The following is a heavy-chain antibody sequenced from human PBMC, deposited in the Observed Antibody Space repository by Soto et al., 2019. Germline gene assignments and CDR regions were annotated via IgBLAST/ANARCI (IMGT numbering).Heavy chain of an antibody. Sequence: QVQLVESGGGVVQPGRSLRLSCAASGFTFSSYGMHWVRQAPGKGLEWVAVISYDGSNKYYADSVKGRFTISRDNSKNTLYLQMNSLRAEDTAVYYCAKDGEPSTTVIRYFDYWGQGTLVTVSS. CDR1: GFTFSSYG. CDR2: ISYDGSNK. D-gene: IGHD4-17*01. CDR3: AKDGEPSTTVIRYFDY. J-gene: IGHJ4*02. V-gene: IGHV3-30*18.